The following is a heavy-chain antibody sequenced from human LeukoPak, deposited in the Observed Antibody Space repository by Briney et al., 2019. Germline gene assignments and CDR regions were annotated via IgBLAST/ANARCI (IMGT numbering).Heavy chain of an antibody. J-gene: IGHJ6*03. Sequence: GASVKVSCKASGYTFTSYGISWVRQAPGQGLEWMGWISAYNGNTNYAQKLQGRVTMTTDTSTSTAYMELRSLRSDDTAVYYCARGQYSSSWYGLNYYYYYMDVWGKGTTVTISS. V-gene: IGHV1-18*01. D-gene: IGHD6-13*01. CDR2: ISAYNGNT. CDR1: GYTFTSYG. CDR3: ARGQYSSSWYGLNYYYYYMDV.